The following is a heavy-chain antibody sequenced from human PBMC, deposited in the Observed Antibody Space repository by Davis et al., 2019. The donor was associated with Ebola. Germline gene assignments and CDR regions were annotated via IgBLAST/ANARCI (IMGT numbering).Heavy chain of an antibody. Sequence: PGGSLRLSCAASGFTFDDYAMHWVRQAPGKGLEWVSGVNWNSGYIVYADSVKGRFTISRDNPKNSLYLQMNSLRVEDTALYYCAKDTWRGPFDGMDVWGQGTTVTVSS. CDR3: AKDTWRGPFDGMDV. J-gene: IGHJ6*02. CDR2: VNWNSGYI. D-gene: IGHD3-10*01. CDR1: GFTFDDYA. V-gene: IGHV3-9*01.